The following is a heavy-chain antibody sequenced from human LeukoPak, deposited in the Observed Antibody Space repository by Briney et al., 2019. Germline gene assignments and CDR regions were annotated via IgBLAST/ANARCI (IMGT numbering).Heavy chain of an antibody. Sequence: GGSLRLSCAVYGFTGGSNYMSWVRQAPGKGLEWVSLIHSGGNTDYADSLKDRVTISRDSSKNMVNLQINSLRPEDTAVYYCARERRYCSGDNCYSGHDYWGQGTLVIVSS. CDR1: GFTGGSNY. CDR2: IHSGGNT. CDR3: ARERRYCSGDNCYSGHDY. V-gene: IGHV3-53*01. J-gene: IGHJ4*02. D-gene: IGHD2-15*01.